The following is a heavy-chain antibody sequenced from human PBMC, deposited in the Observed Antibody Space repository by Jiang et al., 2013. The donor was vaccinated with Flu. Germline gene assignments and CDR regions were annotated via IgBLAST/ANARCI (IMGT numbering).Heavy chain of an antibody. CDR2: IIPILGIA. V-gene: IGHV1-69*04. Sequence: GAEVKKPGSSVKVSCKASGGTFSSYAISWVRQAPGQGLEWMGRIIPILGIANYAQKFQGRVTITADESTSTAYMELSSLRSEDTAVYYCARLRAFGGVIVEQDYWGQGTLVTVSS. CDR3: ARLRAFGGVIVEQDY. CDR1: GGTFSSYA. J-gene: IGHJ4*02. D-gene: IGHD3-16*02.